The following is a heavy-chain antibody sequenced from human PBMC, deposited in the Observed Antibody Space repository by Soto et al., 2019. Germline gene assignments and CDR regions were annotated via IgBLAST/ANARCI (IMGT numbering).Heavy chain of an antibody. V-gene: IGHV4-39*01. CDR3: ARRIGGSGPGYFDY. CDR2: IYYSGST. D-gene: IGHD3-10*01. Sequence: QLQLQESGPGLVKPSETLSLTCTVSGGSISSSSYYWGWIRQPPGKGLEWIGSIYYSGSTYYNPSLKSRVTISVDTSKNQSSLKLSSVTAADTAVYYCARRIGGSGPGYFDYWGQGTLVTVSS. CDR1: GGSISSSSYY. J-gene: IGHJ4*02.